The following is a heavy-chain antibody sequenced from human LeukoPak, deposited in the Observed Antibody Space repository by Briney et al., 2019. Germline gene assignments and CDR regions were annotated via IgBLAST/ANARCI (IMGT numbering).Heavy chain of an antibody. J-gene: IGHJ4*02. Sequence: SETLSLTCAVYGGSFSGYYWSWIRQPPGKGLEWIGYIYYSGSTNYNPSLKSRVTISVDTSKNQFSLKLSSVTAADTAVYYCARGALSSGWSEEFDYWGQGTLVTVSS. CDR1: GGSFSGYY. CDR3: ARGALSSGWSEEFDY. CDR2: IYYSGST. D-gene: IGHD6-19*01. V-gene: IGHV4-59*01.